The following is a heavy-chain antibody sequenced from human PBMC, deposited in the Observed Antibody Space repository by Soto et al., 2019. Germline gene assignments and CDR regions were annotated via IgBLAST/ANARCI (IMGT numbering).Heavy chain of an antibody. CDR3: ARGPMSCTSSSCPYFFDY. V-gene: IGHV1-8*01. Sequence: SSVKVSCKASGYTFTNYDINWVRQATGQGLEWMGWMNPNSGNIGYAQKFQGRVTMTRNTSMSTASMELSSLRSEDTAVYYCARGPMSCTSSSCPYFFDYWAQGTLVTRLL. CDR2: MNPNSGNI. J-gene: IGHJ4*02. D-gene: IGHD2-2*01. CDR1: GYTFTNYD.